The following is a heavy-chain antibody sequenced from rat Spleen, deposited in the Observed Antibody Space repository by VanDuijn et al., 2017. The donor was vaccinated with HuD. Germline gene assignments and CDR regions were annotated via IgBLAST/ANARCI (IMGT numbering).Heavy chain of an antibody. CDR3: AREGIYNNYFDY. CDR1: GFIFSNYD. Sequence: EVQLVESGGGLVQPGRSMKLSCAASGFIFSNYDMAWVRQAPKKGLEWVAYISFDGGSTYYRDSVKGRFTVSRDNAKSTLYLQMDSLRSEDTATYYCAREGIYNNYFDYWGQGVMVTVSS. V-gene: IGHV5-25*01. J-gene: IGHJ2*01. CDR2: ISFDGGST. D-gene: IGHD1-10*01.